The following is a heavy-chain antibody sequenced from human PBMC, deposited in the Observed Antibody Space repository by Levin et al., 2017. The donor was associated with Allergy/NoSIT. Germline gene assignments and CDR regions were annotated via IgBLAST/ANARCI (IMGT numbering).Heavy chain of an antibody. CDR1: GFTFGDYA. D-gene: IGHD6-19*01. Sequence: GGSLRLSCTASGFTFGDYAMSWFRQAPGKGLEWVGFIRSKAYGGTTEYAASVKGRFTISRDDSKSIAYLQMNSLKTEDTAVYYCTRGRAVAAHDAFDIWGQGTMVTVSS. CDR3: TRGRAVAAHDAFDI. J-gene: IGHJ3*02. CDR2: IRSKAYGGTT. V-gene: IGHV3-49*03.